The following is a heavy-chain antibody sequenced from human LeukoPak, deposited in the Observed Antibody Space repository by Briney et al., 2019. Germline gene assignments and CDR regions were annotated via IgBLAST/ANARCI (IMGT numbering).Heavy chain of an antibody. Sequence: ASVTVSCKTSGYSFTSYHMHWLRHAPGQGLEWVGILKSSGDNTVYAQKFQGRVTVTRDTSTSTVYMELSSLSSEDTAVYYCAREDPHTYNFDFWGPGTLVTVSS. CDR3: AREDPHTYNFDF. CDR1: GYSFTSYH. V-gene: IGHV1-46*01. J-gene: IGHJ4*02. D-gene: IGHD1-1*01. CDR2: LKSSGDNT.